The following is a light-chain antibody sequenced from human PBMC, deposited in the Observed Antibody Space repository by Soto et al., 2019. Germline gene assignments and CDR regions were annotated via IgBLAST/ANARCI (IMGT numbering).Light chain of an antibody. Sequence: EIVMTQSPATLSVSPGESVTLSCRASQSVTSNLAWYQQKPGQAPRLLIFRASTRATGIPARFSGSGSGTEFTLTISSLQSEDFAIYYCQQYNNWPPYTFGQGTKLEIK. CDR2: RAS. V-gene: IGKV3-15*01. CDR3: QQYNNWPPYT. CDR1: QSVTSN. J-gene: IGKJ2*01.